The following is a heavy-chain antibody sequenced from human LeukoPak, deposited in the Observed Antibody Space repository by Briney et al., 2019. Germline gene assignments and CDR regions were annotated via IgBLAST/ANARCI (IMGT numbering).Heavy chain of an antibody. D-gene: IGHD3-22*01. Sequence: GGSLRLSCVVSGITLSNYGMSWVRQAPGKGLEWVAGVSDSGGRTNYADSVKGRFTISRDNPKNTLYLQMNSLRAEDTAVYFCAKRGVVIRVILVGFHKEAYYFDSWGQGALVTVSS. CDR3: AKRGVVIRVILVGFHKEAYYFDS. CDR1: GITLSNYG. J-gene: IGHJ4*02. CDR2: VSDSGGRT. V-gene: IGHV3-23*01.